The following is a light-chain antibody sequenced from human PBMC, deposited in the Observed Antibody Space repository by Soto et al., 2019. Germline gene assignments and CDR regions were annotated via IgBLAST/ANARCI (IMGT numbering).Light chain of an antibody. V-gene: IGKV3-15*01. CDR3: QQYNNWPWT. Sequence: EIVMTQSPATLSVSPGGRATLSCRASQSISDTLAWYQQKPGQAPRLLIYGASTRAPGFPARLSGSGSGTDFTLTISSLQSEDFAVYYCQQYNNWPWTFGQGTKVEIK. CDR1: QSISDT. CDR2: GAS. J-gene: IGKJ1*01.